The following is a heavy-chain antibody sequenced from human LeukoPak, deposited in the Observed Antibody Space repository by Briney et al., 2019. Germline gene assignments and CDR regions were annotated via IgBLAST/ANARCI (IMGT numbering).Heavy chain of an antibody. CDR3: VRSDTAMVTGMYYFDY. Sequence: GGSLRLSCAASGFTFSRYDMSWVRQTPGKGLEWVSAISGSGGSTYYADSVKGRFTISRDNAKNSLYLQMNSLRAEDTAVYYCVRSDTAMVTGMYYFDYWGQGTLVTVSS. J-gene: IGHJ4*02. CDR1: GFTFSRYD. V-gene: IGHV3-23*01. D-gene: IGHD5-18*01. CDR2: ISGSGGST.